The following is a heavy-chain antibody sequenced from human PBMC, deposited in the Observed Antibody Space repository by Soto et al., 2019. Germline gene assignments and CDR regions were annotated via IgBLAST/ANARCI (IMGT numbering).Heavy chain of an antibody. CDR3: AREGLSSSWYYFDY. CDR2: IYHSGST. D-gene: IGHD6-13*01. Sequence: SETLSLTCAVSGGSISSSNWWSWVRQPPGKGLEWIGEIYHSGSTNYNPSLKSRVTISVDKSKNQFSLKLSSVTAADTAVYYCAREGLSSSWYYFDYWGQGTLVTVSS. J-gene: IGHJ4*02. V-gene: IGHV4-4*02. CDR1: GGSISSSNW.